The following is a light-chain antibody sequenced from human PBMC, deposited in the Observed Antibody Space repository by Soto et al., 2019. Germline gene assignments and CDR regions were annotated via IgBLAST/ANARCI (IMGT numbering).Light chain of an antibody. CDR3: QQQGT. CDR1: RSLSSSY. V-gene: IGKV3-20*01. Sequence: EIVLTQSPGTLSLSPGERATLSCRASRSLSSSYVVWYQQKPGQSPRLLIYAASRRATGIPDRFSGSGSATEYTLTISRLEHEDFALYYCQQQGTFGQGTKLEIK. J-gene: IGKJ2*01. CDR2: AAS.